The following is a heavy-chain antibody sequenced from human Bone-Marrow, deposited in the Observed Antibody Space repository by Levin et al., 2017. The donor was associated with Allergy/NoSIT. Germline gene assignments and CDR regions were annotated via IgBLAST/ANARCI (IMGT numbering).Heavy chain of an antibody. Sequence: GESLKISCAASGFTFDDYGMSWVRQAPGKGLEWVSGINWNGGSTGYADSVKGRFTISRDNAKNSLYLQMNSLRAEDTALYHCARVTAGVFDYWGQGTLVTVSS. J-gene: IGHJ4*02. V-gene: IGHV3-20*01. CDR2: INWNGGST. CDR3: ARVTAGVFDY. CDR1: GFTFDDYG. D-gene: IGHD2-8*02.